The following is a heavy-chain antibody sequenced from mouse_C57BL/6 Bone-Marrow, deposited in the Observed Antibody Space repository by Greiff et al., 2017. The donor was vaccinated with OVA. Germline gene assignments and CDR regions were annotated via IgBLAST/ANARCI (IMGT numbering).Heavy chain of an antibody. CDR1: GFTFSDYG. Sequence: EVQLKESGGGLVKPGGSLKLSCAASGFTFSDYGMHWVRQAPEKGLEWVAYISSGSSTIYYADTVKGRFTISRDNAKNTLFLQMTSLRSEDTAMYYCARRDYRYFDVWGTGTTVTVSS. J-gene: IGHJ1*03. CDR2: ISSGSSTI. V-gene: IGHV5-17*01. CDR3: ARRDYRYFDV.